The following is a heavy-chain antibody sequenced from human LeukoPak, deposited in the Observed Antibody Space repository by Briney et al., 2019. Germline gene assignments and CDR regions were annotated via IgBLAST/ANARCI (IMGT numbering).Heavy chain of an antibody. CDR1: GFTFSSYA. V-gene: IGHV3-23*01. CDR2: ISGSGGSI. J-gene: IGHJ5*02. D-gene: IGHD3-10*01. Sequence: PGRSLRLSSAPSGFTFSSYALSCVRKAPGKGLKWVSVISGSGGSIYYTDPEKGRFNISRDNYKNTLYLQMNSLRAEDTAVYYCAKDLRGTGYNWFDPWGQGTLVTVSS. CDR3: AKDLRGTGYNWFDP.